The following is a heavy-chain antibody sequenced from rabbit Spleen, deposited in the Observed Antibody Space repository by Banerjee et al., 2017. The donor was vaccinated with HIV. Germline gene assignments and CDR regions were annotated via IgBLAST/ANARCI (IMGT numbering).Heavy chain of an antibody. J-gene: IGHJ4*01. CDR2: IGSSSSGFT. V-gene: IGHV1S40*01. CDR3: ARSSTSGAWSFDL. CDR1: GFSFSSNDY. Sequence: QSLEESGGDLVKPGASLTLTCTASGFSFSSNDYMCWVRQAPGKGLEWISCIGSSSSGFTYSATWAKGRFTISKTSSTTVTLQMTSLTVADTATYFCARSSTSGAWSFDLWGPGTLVTVS. D-gene: IGHD1-1*01.